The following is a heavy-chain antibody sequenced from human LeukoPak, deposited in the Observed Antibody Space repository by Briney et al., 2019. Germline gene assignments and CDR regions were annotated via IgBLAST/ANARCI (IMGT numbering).Heavy chain of an antibody. V-gene: IGHV1-8*01. J-gene: IGHJ6*03. D-gene: IGHD2-2*01. Sequence: ASVKVSCKASGYTFTSYDINWVRQATGQGLEWMGWMNPNSGNTGYAQKFQGRVTMTRNTSISTAYMELSSLRSEDTAVYYRARGPHCSSTSCGVDVWGKGTTVTVSS. CDR2: MNPNSGNT. CDR3: ARGPHCSSTSCGVDV. CDR1: GYTFTSYD.